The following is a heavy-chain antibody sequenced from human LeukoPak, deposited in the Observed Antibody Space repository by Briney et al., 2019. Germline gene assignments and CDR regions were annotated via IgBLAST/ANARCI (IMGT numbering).Heavy chain of an antibody. Sequence: GGSLRLSCAASGFTFSSYAMHWVSQAPGKGLEWVAVISYDGSNKYYADSVKGRFTISRDNSKNTLYLQMNSLRAEDTAVYYCAREYYYDSSGYYGYWGQGTLVTVSS. V-gene: IGHV3-30-3*01. D-gene: IGHD3-22*01. CDR1: GFTFSSYA. CDR2: ISYDGSNK. CDR3: AREYYYDSSGYYGY. J-gene: IGHJ4*02.